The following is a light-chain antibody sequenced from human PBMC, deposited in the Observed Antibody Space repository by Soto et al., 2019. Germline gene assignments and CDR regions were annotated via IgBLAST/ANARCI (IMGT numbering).Light chain of an antibody. CDR3: QSYDSSSVV. CDR1: SGSIASNY. CDR2: EDN. J-gene: IGLJ2*01. V-gene: IGLV6-57*04. Sequence: NFMLTQPHSVSKSPGKTVTISCTRSSGSIASNYVQWYQQRPGSAPTTVIYEDNQRPSGVPDRFSGSIDSSSNSASLTISGLKTEDEADYYCQSYDSSSVVFGGGTKLTVL.